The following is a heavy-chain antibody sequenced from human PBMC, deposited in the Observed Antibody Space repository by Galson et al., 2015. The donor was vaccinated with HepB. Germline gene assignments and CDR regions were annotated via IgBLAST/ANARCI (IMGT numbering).Heavy chain of an antibody. J-gene: IGHJ4*02. Sequence: SLRLSCAASGFTFSSYAMHWVRQAPGKGLEWVAVISYDGSNKYYADSVKGRFTISRDNSKNTLYLQLNSLRAEDTAVYYCARDLSSWIVGATLRSGLYYWGQGTLVTVSS. CDR2: ISYDGSNK. D-gene: IGHD1-26*01. CDR1: GFTFSSYA. CDR3: ARDLSSWIVGATLRSGLYY. V-gene: IGHV3-30*04.